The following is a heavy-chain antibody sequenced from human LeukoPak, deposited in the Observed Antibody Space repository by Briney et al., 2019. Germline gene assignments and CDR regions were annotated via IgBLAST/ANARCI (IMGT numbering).Heavy chain of an antibody. V-gene: IGHV4-30-2*01. J-gene: IGHJ5*02. Sequence: SQTLSLTCAVSGGSISSGGYSWSWIRQPPGKGLEWIGYIYHSGSTYYNPSLKSRVTISVDRSKSQFSLKLSSVTAADTAVYYCARGGTTYYYDSSGYTLWFDPWGQGTLVTVSS. CDR2: IYHSGST. CDR1: GGSISSGGYS. CDR3: ARGGTTYYYDSSGYTLWFDP. D-gene: IGHD3-22*01.